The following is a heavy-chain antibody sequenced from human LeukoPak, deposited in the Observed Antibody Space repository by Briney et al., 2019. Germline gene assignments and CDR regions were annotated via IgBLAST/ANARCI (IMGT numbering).Heavy chain of an antibody. J-gene: IGHJ6*03. CDR2: IIPIFGTA. V-gene: IGHV1-69*05. CDR3: AGSGSYYRAYHYMDV. Sequence: GASVKVSCKASGGTFSSYAISWVRQAPGQGLEWMGGIIPIFGTANYAQKFQGRVTITTDESTSTAYMELSSLRSEDTAVYYCAGSGSYYRAYHYMDVWGKGTTVTVSS. D-gene: IGHD1-26*01. CDR1: GGTFSSYA.